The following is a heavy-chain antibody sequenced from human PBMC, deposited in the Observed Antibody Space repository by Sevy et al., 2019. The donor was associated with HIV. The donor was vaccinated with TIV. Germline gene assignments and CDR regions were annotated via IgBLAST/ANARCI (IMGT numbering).Heavy chain of an antibody. D-gene: IGHD1-1*01. V-gene: IGHV1-2*06. CDR1: GYTFTGYY. Sequence: ASVKVSCKASGYTFTGYYMHWVRQAPGQGLEWMGRINPNSGGTNYAQKFQGRVTMTRDTSISTAYMELSRLGSDDTAGYYWARDLEGNYYYYGMDVWGQGTTVTVSS. CDR2: INPNSGGT. CDR3: ARDLEGNYYYYGMDV. J-gene: IGHJ6*02.